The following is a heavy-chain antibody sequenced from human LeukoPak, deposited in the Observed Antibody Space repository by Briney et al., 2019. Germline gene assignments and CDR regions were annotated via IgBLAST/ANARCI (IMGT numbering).Heavy chain of an antibody. D-gene: IGHD1-1*01. CDR1: GGSFSGYY. Sequence: SETLSLTCAVYGGSFSGYYWSWIPQPPGKGLEWIGEINHSGSTSYNPSLKSRVTISVDTSKNQFSLKLSSVTAADTAVYYCARGSLALTGYFDYWGQGTLVTVSS. CDR3: ARGSLALTGYFDY. V-gene: IGHV4-34*01. CDR2: INHSGST. J-gene: IGHJ4*02.